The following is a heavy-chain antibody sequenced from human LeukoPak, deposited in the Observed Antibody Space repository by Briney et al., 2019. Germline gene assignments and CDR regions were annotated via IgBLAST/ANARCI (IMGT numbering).Heavy chain of an antibody. Sequence: PSETLSLTCDVSGGSITQTNYWTWVRQPPGKGLEWIGEVNLQGSTNYNPSLMRRVAISVDTSANHVSLQLTSVTAADTAVYYCASASGSQPAMTIEENRFDYWGQGTLVTVSS. J-gene: IGHJ4*02. D-gene: IGHD1-26*01. CDR3: ASASGSQPAMTIEENRFDY. V-gene: IGHV4-4*02. CDR1: GGSITQTNY. CDR2: VNLQGST.